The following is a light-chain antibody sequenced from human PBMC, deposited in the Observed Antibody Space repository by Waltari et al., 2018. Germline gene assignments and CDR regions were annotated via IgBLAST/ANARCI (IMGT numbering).Light chain of an antibody. V-gene: IGLV2-11*01. CDR3: CSYAGSYTFYV. CDR1: SSDVGGYNY. CDR2: DVS. Sequence: QSALTQPRSVSAAPGQSVTISCTGTSSDVGGYNYVSWYQQPPGKAPKLMIYDVSKRPSGVPDRFSGSKSGNTASLTISGLQAEDEADYYCCSYAGSYTFYVFGTGTKVTVL. J-gene: IGLJ1*01.